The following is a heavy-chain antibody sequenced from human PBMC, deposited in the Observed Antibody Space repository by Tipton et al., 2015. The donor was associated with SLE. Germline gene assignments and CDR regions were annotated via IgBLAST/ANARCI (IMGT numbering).Heavy chain of an antibody. V-gene: IGHV3-30-3*01. D-gene: IGHD5-18*01. CDR3: ARDSSGGYSYGPEDY. CDR1: GFTFSSYA. J-gene: IGHJ4*02. Sequence: SLRLSCAASGFTFSSYAMHWVRQAPGKGLEWVAVISYDGSNKYYADSVKGRFTISRDNSKNTLYLQMNSLRAEDTAVYYCARDSSGGYSYGPEDYWGQGTLVTVSS. CDR2: ISYDGSNK.